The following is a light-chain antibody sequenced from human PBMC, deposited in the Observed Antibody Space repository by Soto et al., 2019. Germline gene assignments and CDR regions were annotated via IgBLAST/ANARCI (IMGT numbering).Light chain of an antibody. CDR1: QSVSSSY. CDR3: HQYGSSPFT. Sequence: EIVLTHSPGTLSLSPGERATLSCRASQSVSSSYLAWYQQTPGQTPRLLFYGASSRATGIPDRFSGSGSGTDFTLTISRLEPEDFAVYSCHQYGSSPFTFGPGTKVDIK. V-gene: IGKV3-20*01. J-gene: IGKJ3*01. CDR2: GAS.